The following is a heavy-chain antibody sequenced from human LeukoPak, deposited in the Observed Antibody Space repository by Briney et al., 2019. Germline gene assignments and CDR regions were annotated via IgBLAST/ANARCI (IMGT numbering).Heavy chain of an antibody. CDR2: INNIGTSI. V-gene: IGHV3-11*04. CDR1: GFTFSYYY. D-gene: IGHD6-6*01. Sequence: PGGSLRLSCAASGFTFSYYYMSWIRQAPGKGLEWVSYINNIGTSIYYADSVKGRFTISRDNAKNSLYLQMNSLRVEDTGVYYCAGGSIATPGTFGYWGPGTLVTVSS. CDR3: AGGSIATPGTFGY. J-gene: IGHJ4*02.